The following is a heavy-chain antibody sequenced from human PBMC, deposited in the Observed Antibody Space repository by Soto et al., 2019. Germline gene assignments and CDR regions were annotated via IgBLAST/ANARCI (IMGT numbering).Heavy chain of an antibody. J-gene: IGHJ6*02. CDR1: GFTFSYYN. CDR3: ATTRRDGYNNYYYYYGMDV. CDR2: ISSSSSYI. Sequence: EVQLVESGGGLVKPGGSLRLSCAASGFTFSYYNMNWVRQAPGKGLEWVSSISSSSSYISYADSVKGRFTISRDNAKNSRHLQMHSLRAAATVVYYCATTRRDGYNNYYYYYGMDVWGQGTTVTFSS. D-gene: IGHD5-12*01. V-gene: IGHV3-21*01.